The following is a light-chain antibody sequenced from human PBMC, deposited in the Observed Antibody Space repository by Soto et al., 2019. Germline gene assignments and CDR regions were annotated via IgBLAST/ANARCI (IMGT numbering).Light chain of an antibody. CDR3: QQYNSYART. J-gene: IGKJ2*01. CDR2: KAS. V-gene: IGKV1-5*03. Sequence: DIQMTQSPSTLSASVGDRVTITCRASQSISSWLAWYQQKPGKAPKLLIYKASSLESGVPSRFSGSGSGTEFTLTISSLQPDDFATYHCQQYNSYARTFGQGTKLEIK. CDR1: QSISSW.